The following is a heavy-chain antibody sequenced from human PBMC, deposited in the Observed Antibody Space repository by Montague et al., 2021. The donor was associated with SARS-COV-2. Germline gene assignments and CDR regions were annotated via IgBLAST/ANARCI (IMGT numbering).Heavy chain of an antibody. CDR2: IYYAANS. CDR1: GGPVSSYFRC. J-gene: IGHJ5*02. Sequence: SETLSLTCTVSGGPVSSYFRCWSWKRQAPEQGLKWNGYIYYAANSNYYPSLQGRITISIDTYQNQFSLRLSSVAAADTAIYYCARMGPSQYFPGGECYSWVSDWFEPVGKGTPVIVSS. D-gene: IGHD2-21*01. V-gene: IGHV4-61*01. CDR3: ARMGPSQYFPGGECYSWVSDWFEP.